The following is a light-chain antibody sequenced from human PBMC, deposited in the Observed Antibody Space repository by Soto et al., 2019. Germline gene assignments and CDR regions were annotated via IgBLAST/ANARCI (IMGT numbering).Light chain of an antibody. J-gene: IGKJ2*01. CDR2: AAS. V-gene: IGKV3-20*01. CDR3: QQYGPSPPYT. CDR1: RSFASSY. Sequence: EVVLTQSPGILSLSPGERATLSCRASRSFASSYLAWYQQKPGQAPRLLIYAASIRATGIPDRFSGSGSGTDFTLTISRLEPEDSAVYFCQQYGPSPPYTFGQGTKLELK.